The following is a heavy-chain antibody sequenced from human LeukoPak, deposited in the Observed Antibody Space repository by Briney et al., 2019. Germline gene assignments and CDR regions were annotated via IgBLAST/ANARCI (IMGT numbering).Heavy chain of an antibody. Sequence: ASVKVSCKASGYTFTGYYMHWVRQAPGQGLEWMGRINPNSGGTNYAQKFQGRVTITRNTSISTAYMELSSLRSEDTAVYYCARAVAGYYYYYMDVWGKGTTVTVSS. CDR1: GYTFTGYY. CDR3: ARAVAGYYYYYMDV. J-gene: IGHJ6*03. D-gene: IGHD6-19*01. V-gene: IGHV1-2*06. CDR2: INPNSGGT.